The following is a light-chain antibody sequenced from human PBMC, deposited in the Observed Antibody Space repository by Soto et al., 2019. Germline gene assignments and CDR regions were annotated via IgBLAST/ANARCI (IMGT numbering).Light chain of an antibody. Sequence: QSVLTQPRSVSGSPGKSVTISCTGTSSDVGGYSYVSWFQQHPGKAPKLMIYDVSKQPSGVPDRFSGSKSGNTASLTISGRQADDEADYYCCSFAGSYTLSVFGTGTKVTVL. CDR3: CSFAGSYTLSV. CDR1: SSDVGGYSY. V-gene: IGLV2-11*01. J-gene: IGLJ1*01. CDR2: DVS.